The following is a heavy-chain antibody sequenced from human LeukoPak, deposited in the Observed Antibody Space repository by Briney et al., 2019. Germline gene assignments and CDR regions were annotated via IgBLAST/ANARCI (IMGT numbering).Heavy chain of an antibody. D-gene: IGHD1-26*01. Sequence: ETLSLTCAVYGGSFSGYYWSWIRQPPGKGLEWVSSISSSSSYIYYADSVKGRFTISRDNAKDSLYLQMNSLRAEDTAVYYCARDLSGSYFWDWGQGTLVTVSS. CDR1: GGSFSGYY. CDR3: ARDLSGSYFWD. CDR2: ISSSSSYI. J-gene: IGHJ4*02. V-gene: IGHV3-21*01.